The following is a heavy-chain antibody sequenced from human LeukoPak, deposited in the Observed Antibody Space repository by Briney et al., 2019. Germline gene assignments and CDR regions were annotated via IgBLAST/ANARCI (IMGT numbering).Heavy chain of an antibody. V-gene: IGHV3-20*04. Sequence: GGSLRLSCAASGFTFDDYGMSLVRPAPGKGLEWVSGINWNGGSTGYADSVKGRFTISRDNAKNSLYLQMNSLRAEDTALYYCARDSIFGVVINYMDVWGKGTTVTVSS. D-gene: IGHD3-3*01. J-gene: IGHJ6*03. CDR1: GFTFDDYG. CDR2: INWNGGST. CDR3: ARDSIFGVVINYMDV.